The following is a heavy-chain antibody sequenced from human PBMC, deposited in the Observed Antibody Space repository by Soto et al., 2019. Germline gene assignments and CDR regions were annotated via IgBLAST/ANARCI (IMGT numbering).Heavy chain of an antibody. CDR3: ARVSRSGNYFMDY. CDR2: IYRSGST. V-gene: IGHV4-38-2*02. J-gene: IGHJ4*02. D-gene: IGHD1-26*01. CDR1: DSSISSDYY. Sequence: SETLSLTCTVSDSSISSDYYWGWIRQPPGKGLEWIGNIYRSGSTYYSPSLKSRVTISVDTSKNQFSLKVTSVTAADTAMYYCARVSRSGNYFMDYWGQGTLVNVSS.